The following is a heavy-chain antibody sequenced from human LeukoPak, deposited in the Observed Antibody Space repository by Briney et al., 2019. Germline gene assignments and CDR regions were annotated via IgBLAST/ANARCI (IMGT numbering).Heavy chain of an antibody. CDR2: ISGSGGST. J-gene: IGHJ4*02. V-gene: IGHV3-23*01. D-gene: IGHD2-15*01. CDR3: AKETVRCSSGSCYYFDY. CDR1: GFTFSSYA. Sequence: PGGSLRLSCAASGFTFSSYAMSWVRQAPGKGLEWVSAISGSGGSTYYADSVKGRFTISRDNSKNTLYLQMNSLRAEDTAVYYCAKETVRCSSGSCYYFDYWGQGTLVTVSS.